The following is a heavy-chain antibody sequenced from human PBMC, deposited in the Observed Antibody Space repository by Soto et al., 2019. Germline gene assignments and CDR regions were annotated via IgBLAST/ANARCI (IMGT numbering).Heavy chain of an antibody. CDR2: IWYDGSNK. J-gene: IGHJ4*02. V-gene: IGHV3-33*01. D-gene: IGHD5-12*01. CDR3: ARGVDIVATITPPFDY. Sequence: QVQLVESGGGVVQPGRSLRLSCAAYGFTFSSYGMHWVRQAPGKGLEWVAVIWYDGSNKYYADSVKGRFTISRDNSKNALYLQMNSLRAEDTAVYYCARGVDIVATITPPFDYWGQETLVTVSS. CDR1: GFTFSSYG.